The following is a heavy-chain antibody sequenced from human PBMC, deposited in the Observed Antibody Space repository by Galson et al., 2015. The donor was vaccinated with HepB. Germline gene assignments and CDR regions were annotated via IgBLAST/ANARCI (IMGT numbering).Heavy chain of an antibody. J-gene: IGHJ6*02. CDR2: ISAGSTTI. CDR3: ARNPSSYDYYNMDV. Sequence: SLRLSCAASGVTIPSYSMNWVRKAPAKGLEWLAYISAGSTTIYYAASVKGRFTISRDNAKNFLYLHMNSLRGEDTAVYYCARNPSSYDYYNMDVWGHGATVTVSS. CDR1: GVTIPSYS. V-gene: IGHV3-48*01.